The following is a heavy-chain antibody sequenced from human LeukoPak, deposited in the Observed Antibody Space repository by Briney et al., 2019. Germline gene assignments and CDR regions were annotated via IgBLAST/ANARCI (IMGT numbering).Heavy chain of an antibody. J-gene: IGHJ4*02. CDR3: AKGWYNSGWD. Sequence: GGSLRLSCAASGFTFSSYAMSWVRQAPGKGLEWVSSIGGRDGNTYYADSVKGRFTISRDNSQNTLYLQMNSLRAEDTAVFYCAKGWYNSGWDWGQGALVTVSS. D-gene: IGHD6-19*01. CDR2: IGGRDGNT. CDR1: GFTFSSYA. V-gene: IGHV3-23*01.